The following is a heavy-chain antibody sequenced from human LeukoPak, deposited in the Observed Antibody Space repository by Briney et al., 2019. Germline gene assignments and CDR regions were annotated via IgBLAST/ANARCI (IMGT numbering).Heavy chain of an antibody. CDR2: ISSSGSTI. CDR3: ARDEGSGWSPGYYYYGMDV. J-gene: IGHJ6*04. V-gene: IGHV3-48*03. Sequence: PGGSLRLSCAASGFTFSSYEMNWVRQAPGKGLEWVSYISSSGSTIYYADSVKGRFTISRDNAKSSLYLQMNSLRAEDTAVYYCARDEGSGWSPGYYYYGMDVWGKGTTVTVSS. D-gene: IGHD6-19*01. CDR1: GFTFSSYE.